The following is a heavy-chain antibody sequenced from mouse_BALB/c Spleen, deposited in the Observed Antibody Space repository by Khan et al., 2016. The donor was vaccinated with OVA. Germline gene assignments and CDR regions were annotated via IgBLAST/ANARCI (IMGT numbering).Heavy chain of an antibody. J-gene: IGHJ4*01. CDR3: ARGNYDGYAMDY. V-gene: IGHV3-2*02. D-gene: IGHD2-4*01. Sequence: VQLQESGPGLVKPSQSLSLTCTVTGYSITSNYAWNWIRQFPGNKLEWMGYISYSDSTSYNPSLKSRISITRDTSKNQFFLQLNYVTTEDTATYYWARGNYDGYAMDYWGQGTSVTVSS. CDR1: GYSITSNYA. CDR2: ISYSDST.